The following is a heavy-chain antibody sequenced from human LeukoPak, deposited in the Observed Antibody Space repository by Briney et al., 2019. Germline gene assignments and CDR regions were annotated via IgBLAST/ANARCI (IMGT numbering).Heavy chain of an antibody. J-gene: IGHJ3*02. CDR1: GYIFTVYY. CDR2: INPKSGAK. V-gene: IGHV1-2*02. D-gene: IGHD3-9*01. CDR3: ARALYNGFDWTAPDM. Sequence: AASVKVSCKASGYIFTVYYIHWVRQAPGQGPEWMGWINPKSGAKKYEQKFKGRVSMTRDSSSSTAYMELARLRSDDTAVYYCARALYNGFDWTAPDMWGHGTLVTVSS.